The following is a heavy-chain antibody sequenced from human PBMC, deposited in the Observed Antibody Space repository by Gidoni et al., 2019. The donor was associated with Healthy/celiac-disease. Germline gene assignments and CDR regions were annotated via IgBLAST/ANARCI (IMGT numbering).Heavy chain of an antibody. Sequence: EAQLVQSGDEVKKPGESRKISCTGSGYSFPSYWIGWVRQMPGKGLEWMRFTYPGDSDTRSSPSFQGQVTISADKSISTAYLQWSSLKASDTAMYYCARLPYSSGWYYFDYWGQGTLVTVSS. V-gene: IGHV5-51*01. CDR2: TYPGDSDT. D-gene: IGHD6-19*01. CDR3: ARLPYSSGWYYFDY. J-gene: IGHJ4*02. CDR1: GYSFPSYW.